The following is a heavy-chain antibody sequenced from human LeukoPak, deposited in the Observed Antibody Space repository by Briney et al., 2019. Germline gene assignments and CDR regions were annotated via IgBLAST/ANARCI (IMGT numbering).Heavy chain of an antibody. CDR1: GFTFSSYG. D-gene: IGHD6-13*01. CDR2: ISYDGSNK. J-gene: IGHJ4*02. V-gene: IGHV3-30*03. CDR3: ARGLSTQLTH. Sequence: GRSLRLSCAASGFTFSSYGMHWVRQAPGKGLEWVAVISYDGSNKYYADSVKGRFTISRDNSKNTLYLQMNSLRAEDTAVYYCARGLSTQLTHWGQGTLVTVSS.